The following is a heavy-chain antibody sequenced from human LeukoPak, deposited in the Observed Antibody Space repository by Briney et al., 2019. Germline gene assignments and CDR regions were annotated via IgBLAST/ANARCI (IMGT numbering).Heavy chain of an antibody. CDR2: IYYSGST. CDR3: ARGPRISSWSTHGSYYGY. Sequence: SETLSLTCTVSGGSISSGGYYWSWIRQHPGKGLEWIGYIYYSGSTYYNPSLKSRVTISVDTSKNQFSLKLSSVTAADTAVYYCARGPRISSWSTHGSYYGYWGQGTLVTVSS. J-gene: IGHJ4*02. D-gene: IGHD1-26*01. V-gene: IGHV4-31*03. CDR1: GGSISSGGYY.